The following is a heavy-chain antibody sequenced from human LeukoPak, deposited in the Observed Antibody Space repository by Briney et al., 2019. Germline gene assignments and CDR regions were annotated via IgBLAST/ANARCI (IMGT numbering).Heavy chain of an antibody. V-gene: IGHV3-9*01. D-gene: IGHD1-1*01. J-gene: IGHJ4*02. CDR2: IRWNSGSM. CDR3: AKGGWGSVVPGTEY. CDR1: GFKFEDYD. Sequence: PGRALRLSCAASGFKFEDYDMHWVRQAPGKGLEWVSGIRWNSGSMGYADSVKGRFIISRDNAKKSLHLQMNSLRHDDTALYYCAKGGWGSVVPGTEYWGRGTLDTVSS.